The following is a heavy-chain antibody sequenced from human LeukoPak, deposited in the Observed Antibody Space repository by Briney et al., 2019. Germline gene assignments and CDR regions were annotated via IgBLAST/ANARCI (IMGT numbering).Heavy chain of an antibody. CDR1: GGSFSGYY. Sequence: SETLSLTCAVYGGSFSGYYWSWIRQPPGKGLEGIGEINHSGSTNYNPSLKSRVTISVDTSKNQFSLKLSSVTAADTAVYYCARGRGVTTFHQGGDYWGQGTLVTVSS. J-gene: IGHJ4*02. CDR2: INHSGST. V-gene: IGHV4-34*01. CDR3: ARGRGVTTFHQGGDY. D-gene: IGHD3-10*02.